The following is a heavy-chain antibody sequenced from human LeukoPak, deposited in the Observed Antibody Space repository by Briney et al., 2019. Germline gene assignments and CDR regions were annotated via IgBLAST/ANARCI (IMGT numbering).Heavy chain of an antibody. J-gene: IGHJ4*02. CDR1: GGSLNGYY. CDR3: ARSSRSYESTAYYFRH. V-gene: IGHV4-34*01. D-gene: IGHD3-22*01. CDR2: IDRGGSS. Sequence: SETLSLTCEVYGGSLNGYYLSWIRQSPGEGLEWMGEIDRGGSSNYNPSLKSQVTVSLDTSTNKFSLNMTSVTAADTAVYYCARSSRSYESTAYYFRHWGQGILVTVSS.